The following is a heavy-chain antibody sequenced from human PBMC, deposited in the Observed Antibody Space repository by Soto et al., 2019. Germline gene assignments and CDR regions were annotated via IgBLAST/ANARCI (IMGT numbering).Heavy chain of an antibody. Sequence: EVQLVESGGGLVKPGGSLRLSCAASGFTFSSYSMNWVRQAPGKGLEWVSSISSSSSYIYYADSVKGRFTISRDNAKNSLYLQMNSLRAEDTAVYYCARGLVGGDSYWYFDLWGRGTLVTVSS. CDR2: ISSSSSYI. D-gene: IGHD2-21*02. V-gene: IGHV3-21*01. CDR3: ARGLVGGDSYWYFDL. CDR1: GFTFSSYS. J-gene: IGHJ2*01.